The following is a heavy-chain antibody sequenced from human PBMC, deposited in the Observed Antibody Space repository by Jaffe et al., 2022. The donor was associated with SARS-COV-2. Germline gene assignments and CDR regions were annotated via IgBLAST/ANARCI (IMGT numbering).Heavy chain of an antibody. V-gene: IGHV3-23*01. D-gene: IGHD1-26*01. Sequence: EIQLLESGGGLVRPGGSLRLSCAASGFTFNNYGMNWVRQAPGKGLEWVSGISGYGGSTNYADSVKRRFTVSRDNSRSTLYLQMNSLRVEDTAVYYCAKEGSYSGRYCPHWGQGTLVTVS. J-gene: IGHJ1*01. CDR1: GFTFNNYG. CDR3: AKEGSYSGRYCPH. CDR2: ISGYGGST.